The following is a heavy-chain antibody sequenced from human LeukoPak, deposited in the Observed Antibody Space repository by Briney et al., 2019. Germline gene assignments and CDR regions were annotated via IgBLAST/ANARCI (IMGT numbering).Heavy chain of an antibody. CDR2: IRYDGSNK. D-gene: IGHD3-10*01. Sequence: GGSLRLSCAASGFTFSSYGMHWVGQAPGKGLEWVAFIRYDGSNKYYADSVKGRFTISRDNSKNTLYLQMNSLRAEDTAVYYCARPADGSGSYRDNYFDYWGQGTLVTVSS. J-gene: IGHJ4*02. CDR1: GFTFSSYG. CDR3: ARPADGSGSYRDNYFDY. V-gene: IGHV3-30*02.